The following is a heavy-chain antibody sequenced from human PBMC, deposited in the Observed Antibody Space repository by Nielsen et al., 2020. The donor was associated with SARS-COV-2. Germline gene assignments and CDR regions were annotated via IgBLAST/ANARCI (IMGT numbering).Heavy chain of an antibody. D-gene: IGHD6-13*01. CDR2: ISSSSSYI. V-gene: IGHV3-21*01. CDR3: ARAAKGNYFDY. Sequence: GESLKISCAASGFPFSSYEMNWVRQAPGKGLEWVSSISSSSSYIYYADSVKGRFTISRDNAKNSLYLQMNSLRAEDTAVYYCARAAKGNYFDYWGQGTLVTVSS. J-gene: IGHJ4*02. CDR1: GFPFSSYE.